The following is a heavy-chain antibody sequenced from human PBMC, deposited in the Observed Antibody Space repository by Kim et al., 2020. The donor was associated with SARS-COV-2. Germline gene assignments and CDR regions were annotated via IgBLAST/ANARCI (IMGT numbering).Heavy chain of an antibody. J-gene: IGHJ4*02. CDR3: ARASVSGIPQI. CDR1: GYTFTTYG. V-gene: IGHV1-18*01. CDR2: ISADNSNI. Sequence: ASVTVSCKASGYTFTTYGISWVRQAPGQGLEWMGWISADNSNINFAQKLQGRVTMTTDTSTSTAYMELRSLISDDTAMYYCARASVSGIPQIWGQGTLVTVSS. D-gene: IGHD3-10*01.